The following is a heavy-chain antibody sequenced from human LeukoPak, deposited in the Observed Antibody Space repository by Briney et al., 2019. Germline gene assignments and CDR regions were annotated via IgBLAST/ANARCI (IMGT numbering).Heavy chain of an antibody. V-gene: IGHV4-59*01. CDR1: GGSISSYY. J-gene: IGHJ4*02. CDR2: IYYSGST. CDR3: ARRGRYSGSWA. Sequence: NSSETLSLTCTVSGGSISSYYWSWIRQPPGKGLEWIGYIYYSGSTNYNPSLKSRVTISVDTSKNQFSLKLSSVTAADTAVYYCARRGRYSGSWAWGQGTLVTVSS. D-gene: IGHD6-13*01.